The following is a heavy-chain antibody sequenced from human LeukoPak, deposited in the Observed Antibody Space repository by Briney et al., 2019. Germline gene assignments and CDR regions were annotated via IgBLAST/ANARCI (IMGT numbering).Heavy chain of an antibody. CDR1: GGSFSGYY. Sequence: SETLSLTCAVYGGSFSGYYWSWIRQPPGKGLEWIGEINHSGSTNYNPSLKSRVTISVDTSKNQFSLKLSSVTAADTAVYYCARDYGSGSANNWFDPWGQGTLVTVSS. D-gene: IGHD3-10*01. J-gene: IGHJ5*02. V-gene: IGHV4-34*01. CDR3: ARDYGSGSANNWFDP. CDR2: INHSGST.